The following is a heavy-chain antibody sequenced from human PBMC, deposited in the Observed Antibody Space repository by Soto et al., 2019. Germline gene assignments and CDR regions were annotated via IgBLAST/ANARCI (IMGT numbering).Heavy chain of an antibody. Sequence: GSSVKVSCKASGFTFTSSAVQWVRQARGQRLEWIGWIVVGSGNTNYAQKFQERVTITRDMSTSTAYMELSSLRSEDTAVYYCAADQESSSTANYYYYYGMDVWG. CDR2: IVVGSGNT. V-gene: IGHV1-58*01. CDR1: GFTFTSSA. D-gene: IGHD6-13*01. J-gene: IGHJ6*02. CDR3: AADQESSSTANYYYYYGMDV.